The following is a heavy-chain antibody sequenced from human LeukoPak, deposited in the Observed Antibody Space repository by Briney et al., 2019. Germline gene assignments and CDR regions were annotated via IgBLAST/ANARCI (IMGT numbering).Heavy chain of an antibody. CDR3: ASAGRGYSGYDAHLGDY. CDR1: GFTFSIYA. J-gene: IGHJ4*02. D-gene: IGHD5-12*01. CDR2: ISGSGGST. V-gene: IGHV3-23*01. Sequence: GTLRLSCAASGFTFSIYAMSWVRQAPGKGLEWVSAISGSGGSTYYADPVKGRFTISRDNSKNTLYLQMNSLRAEDTAVYYCASAGRGYSGYDAHLGDYWGQGTLVTVSS.